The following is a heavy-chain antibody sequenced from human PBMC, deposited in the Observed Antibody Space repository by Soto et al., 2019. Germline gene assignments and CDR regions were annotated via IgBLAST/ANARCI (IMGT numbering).Heavy chain of an antibody. CDR1: GFTFSSYS. V-gene: IGHV3-21*01. D-gene: IGHD6-19*01. Sequence: GGSLRLSCAASGFTFSSYSMNWVRQAPGKGLEWVSSISSSSSYIYYADSVKDRFTISRDNAKNSLYLQMNSLRAEDTAVYYCARLGSSGWPRGGDYYYGMDVWGQGTTVTVSS. CDR2: ISSSSSYI. J-gene: IGHJ6*02. CDR3: ARLGSSGWPRGGDYYYGMDV.